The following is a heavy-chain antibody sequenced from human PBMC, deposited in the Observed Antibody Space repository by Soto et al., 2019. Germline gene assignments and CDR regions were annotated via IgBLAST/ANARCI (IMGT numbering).Heavy chain of an antibody. V-gene: IGHV3-13*01. D-gene: IGHD6-6*01. CDR1: LFTVSSYD. CDR3: ARGYSSSEFDY. J-gene: IGHJ4*02. Sequence: AGGALRVSGPASLFTVSSYDMHWVRQATGKGLEWVSAIGTAGDTYYPGSVKGRFTISRENAKNSLYLQMNSLRAGDTAVYYCARGYSSSEFDYWGQGTLVTVSS. CDR2: IGTAGDT.